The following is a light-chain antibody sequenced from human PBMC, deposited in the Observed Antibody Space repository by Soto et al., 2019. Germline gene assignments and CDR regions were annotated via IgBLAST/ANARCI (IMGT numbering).Light chain of an antibody. CDR3: QQYDFLVT. Sequence: DIQMTQSPSSLSASVGDRVTITCQASQDINNYLNWYQLKPGKAPELLIYDASNLQKGVPTRFSGSGSGKHFTFTISSLQPEDIATYFCQQYDFLVTFGQGTRLEIQ. CDR1: QDINNY. CDR2: DAS. V-gene: IGKV1-33*01. J-gene: IGKJ5*01.